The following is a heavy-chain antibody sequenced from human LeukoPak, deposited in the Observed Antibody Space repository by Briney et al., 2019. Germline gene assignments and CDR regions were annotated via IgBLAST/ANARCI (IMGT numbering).Heavy chain of an antibody. CDR3: ARDRYSSSDYYYYYYMDV. CDR1: GYTFTSYG. J-gene: IGHJ6*03. V-gene: IGHV1-18*01. D-gene: IGHD6-6*01. Sequence: ASVKVSCKASGYTFTSYGISWVRQAPGQGLEWMGWISAYNGNTNYAQKLQGRVTMTTDTSTSTAYMELRSLRSDDTAVYYCARDRYSSSDYYYYYYMDVWGKGTTVTVSS. CDR2: ISAYNGNT.